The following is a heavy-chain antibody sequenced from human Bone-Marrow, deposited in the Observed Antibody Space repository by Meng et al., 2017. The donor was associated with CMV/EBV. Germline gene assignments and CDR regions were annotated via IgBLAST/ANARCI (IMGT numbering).Heavy chain of an antibody. V-gene: IGHV3-21*01. J-gene: IGHJ4*02. CDR1: GFTFSSYS. CDR3: ARDRGIVGATIYYFDY. CDR2: ISSSSSYI. D-gene: IGHD1-26*01. Sequence: ETLSLTCAASGFTFSSYSMNWVRQAPGKGLEWVSSISSSSSYIYYADSVKGRFTISRDNAKNSLYLQMNSLRAEDTAVYYCARDRGIVGATIYYFDYWGQGKLVTVSS.